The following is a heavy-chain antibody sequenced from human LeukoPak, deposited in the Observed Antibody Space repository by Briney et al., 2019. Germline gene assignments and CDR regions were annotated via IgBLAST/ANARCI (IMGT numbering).Heavy chain of an antibody. CDR1: GGSISSYY. V-gene: IGHV4-59*01. CDR3: AGDLVGSGYYYVDY. CDR2: IYYSGST. Sequence: SETLSLTCTVSGGSISSYYWSWIRQPPGKGLEWIGYIYYSGSTNYNPSLKSRVTISVDTSKNQFSLKLSSVTAADTAVYYCAGDLVGSGYYYVDYWGQGTLVTVSS. D-gene: IGHD3-3*01. J-gene: IGHJ4*02.